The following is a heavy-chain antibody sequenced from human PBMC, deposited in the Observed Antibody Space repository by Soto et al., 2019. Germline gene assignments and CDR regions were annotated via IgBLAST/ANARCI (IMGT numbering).Heavy chain of an antibody. CDR1: GDSIISSDFY. J-gene: IGHJ5*02. V-gene: IGHV4-39*01. CDR2: IFYLGSS. Sequence: PSETLSLTCPVSGDSIISSDFYWGWVRQPPGKGLEWIGSIFYLGSSYYNPSLKSRVTMSVDTSKNQFSLRLRSVTAADTALYFCARHSLALRKNNWFDPWGQGIMVT. CDR3: ARHSLALRKNNWFDP. D-gene: IGHD3-3*02.